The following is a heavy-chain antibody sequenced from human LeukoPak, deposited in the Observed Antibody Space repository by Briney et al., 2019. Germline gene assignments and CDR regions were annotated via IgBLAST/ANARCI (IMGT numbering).Heavy chain of an antibody. CDR1: RYTLTELS. D-gene: IGHD1-26*01. V-gene: IGHV1-24*01. CDR3: ATVRSGSYPPQYNWFDP. Sequence: GASVKVSCKVSRYTLTELSMHWVRQAPGKGLEWRGGFDPEDGETIYAQKFQGRVTMTEDTSTDTAYMELSSLRSEDTAVYYCATVRSGSYPPQYNWFDPWGQGTLVTVSS. CDR2: FDPEDGET. J-gene: IGHJ5*02.